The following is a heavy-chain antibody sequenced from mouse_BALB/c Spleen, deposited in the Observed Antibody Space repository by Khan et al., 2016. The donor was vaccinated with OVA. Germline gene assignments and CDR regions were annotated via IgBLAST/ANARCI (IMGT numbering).Heavy chain of an antibody. Sequence: QIQLVQSGPELKKPGETVKISCKASGYTFTKNGMNWVKQAPGKGLKWMGWINTNTGEPTYAEEFKGRFAFSLDTSARTAYLQINNLNNEDTGTYVWAINRWLLPAMDYGGQGTSVTVSS. CDR3: AINRWLLPAMDY. CDR2: INTNTGEP. D-gene: IGHD2-3*01. V-gene: IGHV9-3*02. CDR1: GYTFTKNG. J-gene: IGHJ4*01.